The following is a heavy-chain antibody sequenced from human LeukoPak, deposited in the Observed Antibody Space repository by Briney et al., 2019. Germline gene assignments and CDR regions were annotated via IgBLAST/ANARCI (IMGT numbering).Heavy chain of an antibody. J-gene: IGHJ4*02. V-gene: IGHV5-51*01. Sequence: GESLKISCKGSGYSFTSYWIGWGRQMPGKGLEWMGIIYPGDSDTRYSPSFQGQVTISADKSISTAYLQWSSLKASDTAMYYCARASSRRWLQLDYWGQGTLVTVSS. CDR3: ARASSRRWLQLDY. CDR2: IYPGDSDT. D-gene: IGHD5-24*01. CDR1: GYSFTSYW.